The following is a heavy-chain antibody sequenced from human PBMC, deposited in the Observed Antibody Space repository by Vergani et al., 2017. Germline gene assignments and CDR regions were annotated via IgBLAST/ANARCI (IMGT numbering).Heavy chain of an antibody. CDR1: GYTFTGYY. Sequence: QVQLVQSGAEVKKPGASVKVSCKASGYTFTGYYMHWVRQAPGQGLEWMGWISPNSGGTNYAQKFQGRVTMTRDTSISTAYMELSRLRSDDTAVYYCASSNWNHVRPIYAFDIWGQGTMVTVSS. J-gene: IGHJ3*02. CDR3: ASSNWNHVRPIYAFDI. CDR2: ISPNSGGT. D-gene: IGHD1-14*01. V-gene: IGHV1-2*02.